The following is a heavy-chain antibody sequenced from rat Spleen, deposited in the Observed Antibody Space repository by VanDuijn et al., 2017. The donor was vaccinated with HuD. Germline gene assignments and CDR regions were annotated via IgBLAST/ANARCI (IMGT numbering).Heavy chain of an antibody. D-gene: IGHD4-3*01. CDR3: ARLGVGDVMDA. V-gene: IGHV5-17*01. Sequence: EVQLVETGGGLVQPGRSLKLSCAASGFTFSDYAMAWVRQAPKKGLEWVATIIYDGSSTYYRDSVKGRFTISRDNAKSTLYLQMDSLRSEDTATYYCARLGVGDVMDAWGQGASVTVSS. CDR2: IIYDGSST. J-gene: IGHJ4*01. CDR1: GFTFSDYA.